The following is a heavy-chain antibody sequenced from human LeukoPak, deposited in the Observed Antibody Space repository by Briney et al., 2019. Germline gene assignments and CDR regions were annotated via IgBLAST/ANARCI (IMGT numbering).Heavy chain of an antibody. CDR1: GYTFTSYG. CDR3: ARQKVVVITLGNYYYYYGMDV. Sequence: ASVKVSCKASGYTFTSYGISWVRQAPGQGLEWMGWISAYNGNTNYAQKLQGRVTMTTDTSTSTAYMELRSLRSDDTAVYYCARQKVVVITLGNYYYYYGMDVWGQGTTVTSP. CDR2: ISAYNGNT. V-gene: IGHV1-18*01. D-gene: IGHD3-22*01. J-gene: IGHJ6*02.